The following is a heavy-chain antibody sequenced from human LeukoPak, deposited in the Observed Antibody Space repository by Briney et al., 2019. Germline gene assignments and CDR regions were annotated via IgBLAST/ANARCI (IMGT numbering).Heavy chain of an antibody. CDR3: ASDWTYYFDY. J-gene: IGHJ4*02. CDR2: IIPIFGTA. CDR1: GGTFSSYA. D-gene: IGHD3/OR15-3a*01. Sequence: ASVNVSCKASGGTFSSYAISWVRPAPGQGLKRMGGIIPIFGTANYAQKFQGRVTITADESTSTAYMELSSLRSEDTAVYYCASDWTYYFDYWGQGTLVTVSS. V-gene: IGHV1-69*13.